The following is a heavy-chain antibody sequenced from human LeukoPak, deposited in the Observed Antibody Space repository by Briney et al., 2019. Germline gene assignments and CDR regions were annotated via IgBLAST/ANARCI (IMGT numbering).Heavy chain of an antibody. Sequence: KPSETLSLTCTVSDGSISSGSYYWGWIRQPPGKGLEWIGSIYYSGSTYYNPSLKSRVTISVDRSKNQFSLKLSSVTAADTAVYYCARSLIKSASAFDIWGQGTMVTVSS. D-gene: IGHD3-16*01. CDR1: DGSISSGSYY. J-gene: IGHJ3*02. CDR2: IYYSGST. V-gene: IGHV4-39*07. CDR3: ARSLIKSASAFDI.